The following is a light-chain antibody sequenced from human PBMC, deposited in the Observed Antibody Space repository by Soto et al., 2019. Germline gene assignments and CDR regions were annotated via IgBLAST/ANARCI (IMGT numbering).Light chain of an antibody. J-gene: IGKJ4*01. V-gene: IGKV1-39*01. CDR1: QSISTS. CDR3: QQSYNSPLT. Sequence: DIQMTQSPSSLSASVGDRVTITCRASQSISTSLNWFQQKPGKAPKLLIYAASSLQSGVPSRFRGSGSGTEFTLTITSLQPEDFATYSCQQSYNSPLTFGGGTKVEIK. CDR2: AAS.